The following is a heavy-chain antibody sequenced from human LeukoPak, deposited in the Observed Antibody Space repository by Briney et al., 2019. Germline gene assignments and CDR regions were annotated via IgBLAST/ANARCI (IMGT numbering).Heavy chain of an antibody. Sequence: SGPALVKPTQTLTLTCTFSGFSLSTSGMCVSWIRQPPGKALEWLALIDWGDDKYYSTSLKTRLTISKDTSKNQVVLTMTNMDPVDTATYYCARIRRGDGYTYLDYWGQGTLVTVSS. CDR3: ARIRRGDGYTYLDY. CDR1: GFSLSTSGMC. D-gene: IGHD5-24*01. V-gene: IGHV2-70*01. J-gene: IGHJ4*02. CDR2: IDWGDDK.